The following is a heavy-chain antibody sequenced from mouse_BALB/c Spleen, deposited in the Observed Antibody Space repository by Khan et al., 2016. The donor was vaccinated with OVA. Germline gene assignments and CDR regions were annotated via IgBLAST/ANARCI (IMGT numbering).Heavy chain of an antibody. CDR2: ISTKSDGS. V-gene: IGHV1S136*01. CDR1: GYTFTSYV. Sequence: EVQLQQSGPELVKPGASVKMSCKASGYTFTSYVMNWVKQKPGQGIEWIGYISTKSDGSKYNEKFRGKAKLTSDKSSRTAYMELSSLTSEDSAVYYFWLSLYYYGSAYEGFAYWGQGTLVTVSA. J-gene: IGHJ3*01. D-gene: IGHD1-1*01. CDR3: WLSLYYYGSAYEGFAY.